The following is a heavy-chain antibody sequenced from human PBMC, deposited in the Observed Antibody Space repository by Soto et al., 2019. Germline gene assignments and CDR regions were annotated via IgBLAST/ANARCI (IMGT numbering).Heavy chain of an antibody. CDR2: IYYSGST. CDR1: GGSISSGDYY. D-gene: IGHD3-3*01. J-gene: IGHJ4*02. CDR3: ARDETTLYYDFWSGAHFDY. V-gene: IGHV4-30-4*01. Sequence: QVQLHESGPGLVKPSQTLSLTCTVSGGSISSGDYYWSWIRQPPGKGLEWIGYIYYSGSTYYNPSLRSRVTISVDTSKNEFSLKLSSVTAADTAVYYCARDETTLYYDFWSGAHFDYWGQGTLVTVSS.